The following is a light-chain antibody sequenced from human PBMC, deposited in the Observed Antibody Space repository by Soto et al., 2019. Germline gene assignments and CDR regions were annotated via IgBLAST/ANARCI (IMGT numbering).Light chain of an antibody. CDR3: QTWGSGTVV. Sequence: QSVLTQSPSASASLGASVKLTCTLSSGHSTYAIAWHQHQPDKGPRFLMKVNSDGGHNKGDEIPDRFSGSSSGAERYLTISSLQSEDEADYYCQTWGSGTVVFGGGTKVTVL. V-gene: IGLV4-69*01. CDR1: SGHSTYA. J-gene: IGLJ3*02. CDR2: VNSDGGH.